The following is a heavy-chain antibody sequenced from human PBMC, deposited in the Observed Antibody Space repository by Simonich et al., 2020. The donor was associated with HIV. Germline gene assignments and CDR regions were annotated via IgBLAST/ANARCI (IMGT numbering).Heavy chain of an antibody. Sequence: QVHLQQWGAGLLKPSETLSLTCTVYGESFSGYYWSWIRQPPGKGLEWIGEINHRGSTNTNPSLKSRLTISVDTSKNQFSLKLNSVTAADTAVYYCARLYDSWVQGTLVTVSS. CDR3: ARLYDS. V-gene: IGHV4-34*01. CDR2: INHRGST. J-gene: IGHJ4*02. CDR1: GESFSGYY.